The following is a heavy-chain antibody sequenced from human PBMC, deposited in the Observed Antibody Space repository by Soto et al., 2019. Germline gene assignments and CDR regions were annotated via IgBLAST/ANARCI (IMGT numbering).Heavy chain of an antibody. CDR1: GFTFSSYA. V-gene: IGHV3-23*01. CDR3: AKGGGRGGSFNTRVDY. D-gene: IGHD1-26*01. Sequence: EVQLLESGGGLVQPGGSLRLSCAASGFTFSSYAMNWVRQAPGKGLEWVSGISGSGGNTYYADSVKGRFTISRDNSKNTLYLQMYSLRAGDMAVYYCAKGGGRGGSFNTRVDYRGQGTLVTVSS. J-gene: IGHJ4*02. CDR2: ISGSGGNT.